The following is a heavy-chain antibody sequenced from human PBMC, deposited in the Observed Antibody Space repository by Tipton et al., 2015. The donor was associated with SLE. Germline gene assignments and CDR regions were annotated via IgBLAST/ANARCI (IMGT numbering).Heavy chain of an antibody. J-gene: IGHJ4*02. CDR2: IYYSGST. CDR3: ARVDSNTWHHFDY. V-gene: IGHV4-59*12. D-gene: IGHD6-13*01. CDR1: GGSISSYY. Sequence: TLSLTCTVSGGSISSYYWSWIRQPPGKGLEWIGYIYYSGSTNYNPSLKSRVTMSVDTSKNQFSLKLTSVTAADTAIYYCARVDSNTWHHFDYWGQGTLVTVSS.